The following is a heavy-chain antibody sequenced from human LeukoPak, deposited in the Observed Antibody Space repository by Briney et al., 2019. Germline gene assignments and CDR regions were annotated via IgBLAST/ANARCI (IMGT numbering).Heavy chain of an antibody. D-gene: IGHD5-24*01. CDR3: SGDTGMATTMGDAFDI. CDR1: VFTAISNY. Sequence: GGSLRLSCAASVFTAISNYMSWVRQAPGKGLEWVSLIYSGGGTYYAVSVQGRFTIPRDKSKNTPYLLMNSLKAEDTARYYCSGDTGMATTMGDAFDIWGQGTMVTVSS. J-gene: IGHJ3*02. V-gene: IGHV3-53*01. CDR2: IYSGGGT.